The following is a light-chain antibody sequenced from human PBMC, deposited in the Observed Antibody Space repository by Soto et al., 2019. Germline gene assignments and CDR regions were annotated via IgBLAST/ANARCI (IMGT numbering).Light chain of an antibody. CDR3: QQYGSAPIT. Sequence: EIVLTQSPGTLSLSPGERATLSCRASQRVPGGSLGWYQQIPGQAPRLLIYRTSSRATGIPDRFSGSGSGTDFTLTISRLEPEDFAVYFCQQYGSAPITFGGGTKVDIK. CDR1: QRVPGGS. V-gene: IGKV3-20*01. J-gene: IGKJ4*01. CDR2: RTS.